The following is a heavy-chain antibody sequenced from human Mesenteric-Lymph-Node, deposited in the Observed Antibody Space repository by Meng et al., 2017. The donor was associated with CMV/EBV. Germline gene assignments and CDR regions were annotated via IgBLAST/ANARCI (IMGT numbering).Heavy chain of an antibody. D-gene: IGHD2-8*02. CDR1: GYTFTSYF. CDR3: ARDWGTDQPPFCFDY. CDR2: INPNSGGT. Sequence: ASVKVSCKTSGYTFTSYFIYWVRQAPGQGLEWMGWINPNSGGTNYAQKFQGRVTMTRDTSISTAYMELSRLRSDDTAVYYCARDWGTDQPPFCFDYWGQGTLVTVSS. V-gene: IGHV1-2*02. J-gene: IGHJ4*02.